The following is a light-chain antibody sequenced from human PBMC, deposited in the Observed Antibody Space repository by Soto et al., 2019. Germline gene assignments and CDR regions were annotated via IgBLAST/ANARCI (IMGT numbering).Light chain of an antibody. V-gene: IGKV1-12*01. Sequence: DIQMTQSPSSVSASRGDRVTITCRASQGINNWLAWYQQTPGKAPNLLIYATSTLQSGVPSRFSGSGSGTEFTLTISSLQPEDFATYYCQQANSFPHTVGGGTKVEIK. CDR3: QQANSFPHT. J-gene: IGKJ4*01. CDR2: ATS. CDR1: QGINNW.